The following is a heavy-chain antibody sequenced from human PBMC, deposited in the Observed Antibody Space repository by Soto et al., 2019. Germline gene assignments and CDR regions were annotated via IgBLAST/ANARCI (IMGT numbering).Heavy chain of an antibody. D-gene: IGHD3-10*01. CDR2: INHSGST. CDR1: GGSFSGYY. J-gene: IGHJ5*02. Sequence: QVQLQQWGAGLLKPSETLSLTCAVYGGSFSGYYWSWIRQPPGKGLEWIGEINHSGSTNYNPSLKCRVTISVDPSKKQFSLKLSSLTATDTAVYYCARLTRPLLITRVRGVIQHNWFDPWGQGTLVTVSS. V-gene: IGHV4-34*01. CDR3: ARLTRPLLITRVRGVIQHNWFDP.